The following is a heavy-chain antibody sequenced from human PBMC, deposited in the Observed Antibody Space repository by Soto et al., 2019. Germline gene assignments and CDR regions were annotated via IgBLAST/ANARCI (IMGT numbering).Heavy chain of an antibody. CDR3: AKDDSRITIFGVPPGHYGMDV. CDR1: GFTFSSYG. Sequence: PGGSLRLSCAASGFTFSSYGMHWVRQAPGKGLEWVAVISYDGSNKYYADSVKGRFTISRDNSKNTLYLQMNSLRAEDTAVYYCAKDDSRITIFGVPPGHYGMDVWGQGTTVTVSS. D-gene: IGHD3-3*01. CDR2: ISYDGSNK. V-gene: IGHV3-30*18. J-gene: IGHJ6*02.